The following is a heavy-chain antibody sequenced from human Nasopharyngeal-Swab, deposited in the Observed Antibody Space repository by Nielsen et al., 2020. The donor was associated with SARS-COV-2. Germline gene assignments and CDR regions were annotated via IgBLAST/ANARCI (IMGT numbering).Heavy chain of an antibody. CDR1: GFRFSTYR. Sequence: GESLKISCAASGFRFSTYRMTWVRQAPGKGLEWVANIKQDGSEKYYVDSVKGRFTVSRDNPKNLLYLQVNSLRAEDTAVYYCARQGVFVPAYFHQYYMDVWGKGTTVTVSS. D-gene: IGHD3-16*02. J-gene: IGHJ6*03. V-gene: IGHV3-7*03. CDR2: IKQDGSEK. CDR3: ARQGVFVPAYFHQYYMDV.